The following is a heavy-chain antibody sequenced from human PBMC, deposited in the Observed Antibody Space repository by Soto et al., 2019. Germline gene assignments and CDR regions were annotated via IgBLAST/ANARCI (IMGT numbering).Heavy chain of an antibody. CDR2: IYYSGST. D-gene: IGHD6-13*01. Sequence: SETLSLPCTVSGGSISSGGYYWSWVRQHPGKGLEWIGYIYYSGSTYYNPSLKSRVTISVDTSKNQFSLKLSSVTAADTAVYYCATGIAAAGSYYYYMDVWGKGTTVTVSS. CDR1: GGSISSGGYY. J-gene: IGHJ6*03. CDR3: ATGIAAAGSYYYYMDV. V-gene: IGHV4-31*03.